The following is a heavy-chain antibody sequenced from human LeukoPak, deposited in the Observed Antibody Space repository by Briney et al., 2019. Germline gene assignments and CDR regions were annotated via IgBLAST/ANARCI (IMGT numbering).Heavy chain of an antibody. CDR1: GFTFSSYS. J-gene: IGHJ4*02. CDR3: ARKTAGTYSFNY. D-gene: IGHD4-11*01. CDR2: ISSSSNNI. V-gene: IGHV3-48*04. Sequence: PGGSLRLSCAASGFTFSSYSMNWVRQAPGKGLEWVSFISSSSNNIDYADSVKGRFTVSRDNAKNSLYLQMNSLRAEDTAVYYCARKTAGTYSFNYWGQGTLVTVSS.